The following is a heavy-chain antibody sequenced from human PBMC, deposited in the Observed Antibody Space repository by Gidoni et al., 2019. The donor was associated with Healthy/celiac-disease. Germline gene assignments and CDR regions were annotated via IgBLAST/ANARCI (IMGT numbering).Heavy chain of an antibody. J-gene: IGHJ5*02. V-gene: IGHV3-30-3*01. CDR2: ISYDGSNK. CDR3: ARDSRSPPSWFDP. CDR1: GFTFSSYA. Sequence: QVQLVESGGGVVQPGRSLRLSCAASGFTFSSYAMHWVRQAPGKGLEWVAVISYDGSNKYYADSVKGRFTISRDNSKNTLYLQMNSLRAEDTAVYYCARDSRSPPSWFDPWGQGTLVTVSS.